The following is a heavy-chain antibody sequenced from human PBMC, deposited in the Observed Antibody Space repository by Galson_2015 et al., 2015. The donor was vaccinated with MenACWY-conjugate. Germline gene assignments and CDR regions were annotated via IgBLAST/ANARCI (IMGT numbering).Heavy chain of an antibody. D-gene: IGHD3-10*01. CDR3: VKGGVDLLYPDH. CDR1: GFTFSIYS. V-gene: IGHV3-64D*06. J-gene: IGHJ4*02. CDR2: ISTNGGST. Sequence: SLRLSCAASGFTFSIYSMHWVRQAPGKGLEYVSAISTNGGSTYYADSVKGRFTISRDNSKNTLYLQMNILGAEDTAVYYCVKGGVDLLYPDHWGQGTLVAVSS.